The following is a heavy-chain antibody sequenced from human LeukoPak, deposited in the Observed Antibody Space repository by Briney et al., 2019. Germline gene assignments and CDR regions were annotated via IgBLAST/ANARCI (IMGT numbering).Heavy chain of an antibody. V-gene: IGHV3-33*01. D-gene: IGHD7-27*01. CDR1: GFTFSSYG. CDR2: IWYDGSNK. CDR3: ARNWDRLFDY. J-gene: IGHJ4*02. Sequence: PGGSLRLSCAASGFTFSSYGMHWVRQAPDKGLEWVAVIWYDGSNKYYADSVKGRFTISRDNSKNTLYLQMNSLRAEDTAVYYCARNWDRLFDYWGQGTLVTVSS.